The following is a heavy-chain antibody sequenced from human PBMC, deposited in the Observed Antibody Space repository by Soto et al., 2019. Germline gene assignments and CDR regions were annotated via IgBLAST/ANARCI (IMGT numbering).Heavy chain of an antibody. D-gene: IGHD6-6*01. CDR1: RDSISRGDYY. V-gene: IGHV4-31*03. Sequence: QVQLQESGPGLVRPSQTLSLTCTVSRDSISRGDYYWSWIRQHAGKGLEWIGYVTHSGSSFYNPSLQSRVIISVDTSKNQFALKLTPVTAADTAVYYCARTRTDTSSSLDQWGQGTLVTVSS. J-gene: IGHJ4*02. CDR3: ARTRTDTSSSLDQ. CDR2: VTHSGSS.